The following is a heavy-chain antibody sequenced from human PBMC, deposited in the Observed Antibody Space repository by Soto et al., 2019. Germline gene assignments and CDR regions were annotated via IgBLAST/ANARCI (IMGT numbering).Heavy chain of an antibody. Sequence: ASVKVSCTDSGYTFTSYGISWVRQAPGQGLEWMGWISAYNGNTNYAQKLQGRVTMTTDTSTSTAYMELRSLRSDDTAVYYCARRSSRFNWFDPWGQGTLVTVSS. CDR3: ARRSSRFNWFDP. D-gene: IGHD6-19*01. J-gene: IGHJ5*02. CDR1: GYTFTSYG. CDR2: ISAYNGNT. V-gene: IGHV1-18*01.